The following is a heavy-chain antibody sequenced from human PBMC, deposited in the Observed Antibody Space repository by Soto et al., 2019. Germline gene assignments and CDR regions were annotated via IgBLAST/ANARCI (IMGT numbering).Heavy chain of an antibody. CDR3: TTASQWLPPYY. D-gene: IGHD6-19*01. J-gene: IGHJ4*02. CDR1: GVTFTKAW. CDR2: IKSRADGGTT. Sequence: PXGSLRLSCSASGVTFTKAWMTWVRQTPGKGLEWVGRIKSRADGGTTDYAASVKDRFIISRDDSNDTLYLHMNRLKTDDTAVYYCTTASQWLPPYYWGQGALVTVSS. V-gene: IGHV3-15*01.